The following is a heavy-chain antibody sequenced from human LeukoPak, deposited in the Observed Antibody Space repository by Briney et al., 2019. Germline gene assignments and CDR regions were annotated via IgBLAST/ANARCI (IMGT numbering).Heavy chain of an antibody. Sequence: ASVKVSSTASVYTFTSYAMNWVRQAPGHGREWMGWSNPNSGGTHYVQKIQGRVTMTRDTSISTAYMELSRLRSDETAVYYCARDRGEYCSSTSWHHWFDSWGQGTLVTVSS. CDR3: ARDRGEYCSSTSWHHWFDS. CDR1: VYTFTSYA. J-gene: IGHJ5*01. V-gene: IGHV1-2*02. D-gene: IGHD2-2*01. CDR2: SNPNSGGT.